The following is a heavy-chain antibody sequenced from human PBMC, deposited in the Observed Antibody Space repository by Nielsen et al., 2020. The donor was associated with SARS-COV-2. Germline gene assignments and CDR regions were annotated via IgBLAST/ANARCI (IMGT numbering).Heavy chain of an antibody. CDR3: ARATHKRYFDWSLPREHYYFDY. CDR2: MNPNSGNT. V-gene: IGHV1-8*01. Sequence: WVRQTPGQGLEWMGWMNPNSGNTGYAQKFQGRVTMTRNTSISTAYMELSSLRSEDTAVYYCARATHKRYFDWSLPREHYYFDYWGQGTLVTVSS. D-gene: IGHD3-9*01. J-gene: IGHJ4*02.